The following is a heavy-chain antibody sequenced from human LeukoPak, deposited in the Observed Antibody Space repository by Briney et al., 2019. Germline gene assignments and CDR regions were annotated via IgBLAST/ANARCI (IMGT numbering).Heavy chain of an antibody. J-gene: IGHJ4*02. V-gene: IGHV4-34*01. CDR3: ARHGSSSWVTGYYFDY. D-gene: IGHD6-13*01. Sequence: SETLSLTCAVYGGSFSGYYWSWIRQPPGKGLEWIGEINHSGSTNYNPSLKSRVTISVDTSKNQFSLKLSSVTAADTAVYYCARHGSSSWVTGYYFDYWGQGTLVTVSS. CDR2: INHSGST. CDR1: GGSFSGYY.